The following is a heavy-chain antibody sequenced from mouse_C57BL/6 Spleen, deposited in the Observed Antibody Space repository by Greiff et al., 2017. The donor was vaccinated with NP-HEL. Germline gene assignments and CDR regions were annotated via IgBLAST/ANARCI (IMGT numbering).Heavy chain of an antibody. CDR1: GYTFTSYW. V-gene: IGHV1-50*01. CDR2: IDPSDSYT. CDR3: ARGYYGSSYAMDY. Sequence: QVQLQQPGAELVKPGASVKLSCKASGYTFTSYWMQWVKQRPGQGLEWIGEIDPSDSYTNYNQKFKGKATLTVDTSSSTAYMQLSSLTSEDSAVYYCARGYYGSSYAMDYWGQGTSVTVSS. D-gene: IGHD1-1*01. J-gene: IGHJ4*01.